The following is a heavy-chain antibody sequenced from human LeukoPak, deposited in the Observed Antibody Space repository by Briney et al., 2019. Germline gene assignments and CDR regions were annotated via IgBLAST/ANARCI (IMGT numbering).Heavy chain of an antibody. CDR1: GGSISSGGYY. J-gene: IGHJ4*02. Sequence: PSQTLSLTCTVSGGSISSGGYYWSWIRQPPGKGLEWIGYIYHSGSTYYNPSLKSRVTISVDRSKNQFSLKLSSVTAADTAVYYCARGALGPKQYDYWGQGTLVTVSS. CDR2: IYHSGST. V-gene: IGHV4-30-2*01. CDR3: ARGALGPKQYDY.